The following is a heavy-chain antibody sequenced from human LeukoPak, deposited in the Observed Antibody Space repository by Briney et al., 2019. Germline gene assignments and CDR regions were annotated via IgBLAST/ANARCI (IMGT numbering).Heavy chain of an antibody. Sequence: GGSLRLSCAASGFTFSSYWMHWVRQAPGKGLGWVSRINSDGSSTSYADSVKGRFTISRDNAKNTLYLQMNSLRAEDTAVYYCARAGSGSYYFYGMDVWGQGTTVTVSS. V-gene: IGHV3-74*01. CDR2: INSDGSST. CDR3: ARAGSGSYYFYGMDV. CDR1: GFTFSSYW. J-gene: IGHJ6*02. D-gene: IGHD3-10*01.